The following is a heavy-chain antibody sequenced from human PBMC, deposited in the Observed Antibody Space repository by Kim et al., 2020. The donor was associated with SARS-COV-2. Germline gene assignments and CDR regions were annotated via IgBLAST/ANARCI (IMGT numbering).Heavy chain of an antibody. J-gene: IGHJ4*02. CDR2: IYYSGST. D-gene: IGHD3-16*01. CDR3: ARVDYGDYFDY. Sequence: SETLSLTCTVSGGSISSGGYYWSWIRQHPGKGLEWIGYIYYSGSTYYNPSLKSRVTISVDTSKNQFSLKLSSVTAADTAVYYCARVDYGDYFDYWGQGTLVTVSS. V-gene: IGHV4-31*03. CDR1: GGSISSGGYY.